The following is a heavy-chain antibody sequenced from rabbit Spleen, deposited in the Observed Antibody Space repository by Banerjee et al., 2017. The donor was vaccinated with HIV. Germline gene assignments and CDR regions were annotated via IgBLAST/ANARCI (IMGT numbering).Heavy chain of an antibody. D-gene: IGHD4-2*01. CDR2: IYSGSGAYT. CDR3: ARDIGGGTWGRWNL. V-gene: IGHV1S40*01. J-gene: IGHJ4*01. Sequence: QSLEESGGDLVKPGASLTLTCTASGIDFSSGYYMCWVRQAPGKGLEWIACIYSGSGAYTHYASWAKGRFTISKTSSTTVTLQMTSLTAADTATHFCARDIGGGTWGRWNLWGPGTLVTVS. CDR1: GIDFSSGYY.